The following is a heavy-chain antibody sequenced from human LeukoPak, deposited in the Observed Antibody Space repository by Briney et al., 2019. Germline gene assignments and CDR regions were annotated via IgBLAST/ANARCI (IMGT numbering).Heavy chain of an antibody. CDR1: GFIVSTYA. CDR3: AKEVDGASGTKIGYFQH. CDR2: ISGGGGGT. V-gene: IGHV3-23*01. J-gene: IGHJ1*01. Sequence: GGSLRLSCAASGFIVSTYAMSWVRKAPGKGLEWVLGISGGGGGTYFADSAKGRLTISRDNSKNTLYLQMNSLRAEDTAVYYCAKEVDGASGTKIGYFQHWGQGTLVIVSS. D-gene: IGHD1-26*01.